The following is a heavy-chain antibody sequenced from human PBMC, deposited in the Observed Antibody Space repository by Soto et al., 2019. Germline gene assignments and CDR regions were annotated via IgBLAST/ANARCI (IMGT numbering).Heavy chain of an antibody. CDR2: INPSGGST. Sequence: QVQLVQSGAEVKKPGASVKVSCKASGYTFTSYYIHWVRQAPGQGLEWMGVINPSGGSTSYAQKVQGRVPMTRDTSTSTVYRELSRLGSEDTAVYYCARVRGGTWYAGMVVWGQGTKVTASS. CDR3: ARVRGGTWYAGMVV. V-gene: IGHV1-46*01. J-gene: IGHJ6*02. D-gene: IGHD3-10*01. CDR1: GYTFTSYY.